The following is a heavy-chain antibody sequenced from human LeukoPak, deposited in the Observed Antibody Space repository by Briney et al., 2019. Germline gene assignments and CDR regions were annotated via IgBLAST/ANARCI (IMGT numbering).Heavy chain of an antibody. Sequence: SQTLSLTCTVSGGSTTSSSYYWGSIRQPPGKRLERIGSIYYSGSTYYNPSLKSRVTISVDTSKNPFSLKLSSVTAADTAVYYCARHRGDYYGSGSYFDYWGQGTLVTVSS. CDR2: IYYSGST. J-gene: IGHJ4*02. CDR3: ARHRGDYYGSGSYFDY. D-gene: IGHD3-10*01. CDR1: GGSTTSSSYY. V-gene: IGHV4-39*01.